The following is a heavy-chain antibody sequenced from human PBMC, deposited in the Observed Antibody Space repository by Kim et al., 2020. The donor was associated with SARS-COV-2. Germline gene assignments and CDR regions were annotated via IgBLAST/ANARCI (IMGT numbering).Heavy chain of an antibody. CDR2: IYYSGST. CDR3: ATQRDRDYFDY. V-gene: IGHV4-39*01. J-gene: IGHJ4*02. CDR1: GGSISSSSYY. Sequence: SETLSLTCTVSGGSISSSSYYWGWIRQPPGKGLEWIGSIYYSGSTYYNPSLKSRVTISVDTSKNQFSLKLSSVTAADTAVYYCATQRDRDYFDYWGQGTLVTVSS.